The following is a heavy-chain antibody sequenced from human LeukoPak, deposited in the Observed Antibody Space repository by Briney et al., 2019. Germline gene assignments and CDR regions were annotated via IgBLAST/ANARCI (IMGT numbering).Heavy chain of an antibody. J-gene: IGHJ6*02. D-gene: IGHD3-16*01. CDR2: IIPSGGGT. CDR1: GYTFTNYY. Sequence: ASVKVSCKASGYTFTNYYMHWVRQAPGQGLEWMGIIIPSGGGTTYAQRFQGRVTMTRDTSTSTVYMELTSLRSEDTAVYYCARGGGLDVWGQGATVTVSS. V-gene: IGHV1-46*01. CDR3: ARGGGLDV.